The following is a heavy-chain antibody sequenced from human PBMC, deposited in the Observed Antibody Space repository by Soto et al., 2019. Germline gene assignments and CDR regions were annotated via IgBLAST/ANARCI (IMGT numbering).Heavy chain of an antibody. V-gene: IGHV3-33*01. CDR2: LWFDASKR. J-gene: IGHJ4*02. CDR3: AIERDSSGDPVYFGA. D-gene: IGHD6-19*01. CDR1: GFSFSKFA. Sequence: PGGSLRLSCAASGFSFSKFAMHWVRQAPGKGLECVAVLWFDASKRDYADSVKGRFTVSRDNSDNTLSLHMNNLRAEDTGVYDCAIERDSSGDPVYFGAWGQGTVVTVS.